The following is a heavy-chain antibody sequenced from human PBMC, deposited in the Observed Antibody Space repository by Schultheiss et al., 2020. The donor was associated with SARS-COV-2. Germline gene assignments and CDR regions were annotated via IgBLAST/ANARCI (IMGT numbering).Heavy chain of an antibody. V-gene: IGHV1-2*02. J-gene: IGHJ4*02. D-gene: IGHD1-7*01. CDR3: ARAATGTTLGYNY. CDR2: INPNSGGT. CDR1: GYTFTSYG. Sequence: ASVKVSCKASGYTFTSYGISWVRQAPGQGLEWMGWINPNSGGTNYAQKFQGRVTMTRDTSISTAYMELRSLRSDDTAVYYCARAATGTTLGYNYWGQGTLVTVSS.